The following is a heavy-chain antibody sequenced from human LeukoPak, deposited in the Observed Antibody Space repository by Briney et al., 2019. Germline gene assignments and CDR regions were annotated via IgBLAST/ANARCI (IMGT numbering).Heavy chain of an antibody. D-gene: IGHD3-10*01. J-gene: IGHJ4*02. CDR3: AREYYGSGSFLDY. V-gene: IGHV3-30*04. Sequence: GGSLRLSCAASGFTFSSYAMHWVRQAPGKGLEWVAVISYDGSNKYYADSVKGRFTISRDNSKNTLYLRMNSLRAEDTAVYYCAREYYGSGSFLDYWGQGTLVTVSS. CDR2: ISYDGSNK. CDR1: GFTFSSYA.